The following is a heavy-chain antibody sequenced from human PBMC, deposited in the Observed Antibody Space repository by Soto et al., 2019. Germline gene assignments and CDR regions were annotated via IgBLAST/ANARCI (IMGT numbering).Heavy chain of an antibody. Sequence: QVQLVQSGAEVKKPGSSVKVSCKASGGTFSSYAISWVRQAPGQGLEWMGGIIPIFGTATYAQKFQGRVTITADESTSTVYMELSSMRSEDTAVYYCAMTEGGIAAACNYWGQGTLVTVSS. CDR1: GGTFSSYA. V-gene: IGHV1-69*01. CDR2: IIPIFGTA. CDR3: AMTEGGIAAACNY. D-gene: IGHD6-13*01. J-gene: IGHJ4*02.